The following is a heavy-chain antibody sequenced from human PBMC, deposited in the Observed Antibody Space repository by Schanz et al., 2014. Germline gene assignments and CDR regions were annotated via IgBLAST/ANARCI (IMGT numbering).Heavy chain of an antibody. V-gene: IGHV1-69*06. CDR2: INPIGGST. CDR3: ARGSPENMSRGELDY. J-gene: IGHJ4*02. D-gene: IGHD3-16*01. CDR1: GGTFSSDT. Sequence: QVQLVQSGAEVKKPGSSVKGSCKASGGTFSSDTFSWVRQAPGQGLEWMGVINPIGGSTTYAQEFRGAVTLTAETTTDTAYLKLTSLGSDDTAVYYCARGSPENMSRGELDYWGQGTLVTVSS.